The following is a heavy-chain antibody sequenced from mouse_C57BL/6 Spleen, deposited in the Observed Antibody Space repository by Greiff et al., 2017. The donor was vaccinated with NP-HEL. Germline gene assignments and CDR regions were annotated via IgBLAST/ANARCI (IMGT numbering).Heavy chain of an antibody. Sequence: EVMLVESEGGLVQPGSSMKLSCTASGFTFSDYYMAWVRQVPEKGLEWVANINYDGSSTYYLDSLKSRFIISRDNAKNILYLQMSSLKSEDTATYYCARVERVYYYGSSYEEGAMDYWGQGTSVTVSS. CDR3: ARVERVYYYGSSYEEGAMDY. D-gene: IGHD1-1*01. J-gene: IGHJ4*01. CDR1: GFTFSDYY. CDR2: INYDGSST. V-gene: IGHV5-16*01.